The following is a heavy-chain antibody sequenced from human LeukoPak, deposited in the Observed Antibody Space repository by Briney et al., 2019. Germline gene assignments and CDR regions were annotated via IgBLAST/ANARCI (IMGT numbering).Heavy chain of an antibody. CDR2: ISSSSSTI. Sequence: GSLRLSCAASGFTFSSYSMNWVRQAPGKGLEWVSYISSSSSTIYYADSVKGRFTISRDNAKNSLYLQMNSLRAEDTAVYYCARDQKGLYYYYYYMDVWGKGTTVTVSS. V-gene: IGHV3-48*04. CDR1: GFTFSSYS. J-gene: IGHJ6*03. CDR3: ARDQKGLYYYYYYMDV. D-gene: IGHD3/OR15-3a*01.